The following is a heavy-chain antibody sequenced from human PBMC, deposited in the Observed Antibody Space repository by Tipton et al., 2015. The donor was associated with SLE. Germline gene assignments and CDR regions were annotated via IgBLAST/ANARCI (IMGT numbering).Heavy chain of an antibody. CDR3: AREVYDSSGYYYRMDYYYYMDV. Sequence: TLSLTCTVSGGSISSSSYYWGWIRQPPGKGLEWIGSIYYSGSTHYNPSLKSRVTISVDTSKNQFSLKLSSVTAADTAVYYCAREVYDSSGYYYRMDYYYYMDVWGKGTTVTVSS. V-gene: IGHV4-39*07. D-gene: IGHD3-22*01. CDR2: IYYSGST. CDR1: GGSISSSSYY. J-gene: IGHJ6*03.